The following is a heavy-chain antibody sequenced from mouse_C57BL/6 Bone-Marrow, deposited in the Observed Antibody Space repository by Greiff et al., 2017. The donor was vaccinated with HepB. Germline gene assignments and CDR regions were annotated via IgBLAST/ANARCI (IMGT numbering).Heavy chain of an antibody. J-gene: IGHJ4*01. CDR2: IYPGDGDT. V-gene: IGHV1-82*01. CDR1: GYAFSSSW. CDR3: ARRITTFVDY. D-gene: IGHD1-1*01. Sequence: QVQLKESGPELVKPGASVKISCKASGYAFSSSWMNWVKQRPGKGLEWIGRIYPGDGDTNYNGKFKGKATLTADKSSSTAYMQLSSLTSEDSAVYFCARRITTFVDYWGQGTSVTVSS.